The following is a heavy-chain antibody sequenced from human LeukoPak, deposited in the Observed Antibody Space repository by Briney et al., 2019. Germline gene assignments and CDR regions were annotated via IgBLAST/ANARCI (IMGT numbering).Heavy chain of an antibody. Sequence: GGSLRLSCAASGFTFSSYAMSWVRQAPGKGLEWVSAISGSGGSTYYADSVKGRFTISRDNSKNTLYLQMNSLRAEDTAVYYCVYYAYVWGSYPGDSWGQGTLVTVSS. D-gene: IGHD3-16*02. CDR3: VYYAYVWGSYPGDS. CDR2: ISGSGGST. J-gene: IGHJ4*02. V-gene: IGHV3-23*01. CDR1: GFTFSSYA.